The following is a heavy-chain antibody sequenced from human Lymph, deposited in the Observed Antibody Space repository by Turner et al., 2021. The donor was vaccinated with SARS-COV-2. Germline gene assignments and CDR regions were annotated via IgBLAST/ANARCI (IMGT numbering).Heavy chain of an antibody. Sequence: QVQLVHSGPEVKKTGASVKVSCKASGYTFTSYDINWVRQATGQGLEWMGWMNPNSSNTGYAQKFQGRVTMTRNTSISTAYMELSSLRSEDTAVYYCARGAQLTVWFGPWGQGTLVTVSS. CDR1: GYTFTSYD. CDR2: MNPNSSNT. V-gene: IGHV1-8*01. CDR3: ARGAQLTVWFGP. J-gene: IGHJ5*02. D-gene: IGHD3-9*01.